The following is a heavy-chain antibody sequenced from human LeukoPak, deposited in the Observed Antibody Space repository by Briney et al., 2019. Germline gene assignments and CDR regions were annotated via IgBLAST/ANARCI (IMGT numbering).Heavy chain of an antibody. V-gene: IGHV3-7*01. Sequence: GGSLRLSCAASGFSFSSHWMTWVRQAPGKGPEWVASINKDGSEQYYVDSVKGGFTISRDNAKNSLSLQVSSLRAEDTAVYYCTRGGSTSSWYWFFWGQGTLVTVSS. D-gene: IGHD6-13*01. CDR3: TRGGSTSSWYWFF. J-gene: IGHJ4*02. CDR2: INKDGSEQ. CDR1: GFSFSSHW.